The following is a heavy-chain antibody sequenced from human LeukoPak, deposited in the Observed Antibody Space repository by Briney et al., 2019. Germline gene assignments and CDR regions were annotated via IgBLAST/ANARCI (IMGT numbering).Heavy chain of an antibody. CDR3: ARQGLRYIDWLSIMGIDY. J-gene: IGHJ4*02. CDR2: ITSSGSTI. CDR1: GFTFSSYE. V-gene: IGHV3-48*03. D-gene: IGHD3-9*01. Sequence: PGGSLRLSCAASGFTFSSYEMNWVRQAPGKGLEWVSYITSSGSTIYYADSVKGRFTISRDNAKNSLYLQMNSLRAEDTAVYYCARQGLRYIDWLSIMGIDYWGQGTLVTVSS.